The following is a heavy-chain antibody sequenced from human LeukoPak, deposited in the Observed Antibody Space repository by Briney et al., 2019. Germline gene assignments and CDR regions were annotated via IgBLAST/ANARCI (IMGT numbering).Heavy chain of an antibody. CDR2: IDPNINGA. CDR1: GYTFTGYY. CDR3: ARESGSFDS. J-gene: IGHJ4*02. Sequence: GASVKVSCKASGYTFTGYYMHWVRQAPGQGLEWMGYIDPNINGATYAQKFQGRVTLTRDTSISTVYMELSSLTSDDTAIYYCARESGSFDSWGQGTLVTVSS. D-gene: IGHD1-26*01. V-gene: IGHV1-2*02.